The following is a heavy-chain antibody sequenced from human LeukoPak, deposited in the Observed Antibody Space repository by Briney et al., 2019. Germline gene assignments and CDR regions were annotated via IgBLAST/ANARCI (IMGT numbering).Heavy chain of an antibody. D-gene: IGHD6-19*01. CDR3: AKDSLYVSSGHFDY. CDR2: ISSSGSTI. Sequence: PSGGSLRLSCAASEFTFRNYGMHWVRQAPGKGLEWVSYISSSGSTIYYADSVKGRFTISRDNSKNTLYLQMNSLRAEDTAVYYCAKDSLYVSSGHFDYWGQGTLVTVSS. J-gene: IGHJ4*02. V-gene: IGHV3-48*01. CDR1: EFTFRNYG.